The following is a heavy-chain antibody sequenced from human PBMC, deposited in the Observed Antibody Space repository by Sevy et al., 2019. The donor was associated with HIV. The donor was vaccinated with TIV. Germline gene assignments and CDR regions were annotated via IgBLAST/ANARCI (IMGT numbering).Heavy chain of an antibody. V-gene: IGHV3-33*01. CDR3: ARDSRNGFDP. CDR2: IWYDGINK. J-gene: IGHJ5*02. D-gene: IGHD2-8*01. CDR1: GFIFSTYV. Sequence: GGSLRLSCVASGFIFSTYVMHWVRQAPGKGLEWVAIIWYDGINKDYADSVQGRFSISRDNSKNTMYLERDSLGAEDTAVYYCARDSRNGFDPWGQGALVTVSS.